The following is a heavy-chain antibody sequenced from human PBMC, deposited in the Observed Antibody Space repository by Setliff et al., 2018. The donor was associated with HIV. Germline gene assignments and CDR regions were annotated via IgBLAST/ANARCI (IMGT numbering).Heavy chain of an antibody. Sequence: SETLSLTCSVSGGSISDNKYYWSWIRQPPGKGLEWTGSIYHSGKTYYNPSLKSRLTISVDTSKNQFSLNVTSVTAADTATYYCAKTNIPMPRSGTRLESWGPGRLVTVSS. J-gene: IGHJ4*02. D-gene: IGHD2-2*02. CDR1: GGSISDNKYY. CDR2: IYHSGKT. V-gene: IGHV4-39*07. CDR3: AKTNIPMPRSGTRLES.